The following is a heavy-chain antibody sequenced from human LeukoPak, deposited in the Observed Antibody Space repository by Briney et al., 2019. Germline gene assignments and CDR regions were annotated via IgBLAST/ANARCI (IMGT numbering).Heavy chain of an antibody. CDR1: GFTFSSYA. Sequence: PGGSLRLSCAASGFTFSSYAMSWVRQAPGKGLEWVSAISGSGGSTYYADSVKGRFTISRDNSKNTLYLQMNSLRAEDTAVYYCAKDCGLGSCHDAFDTWGQGTMVTVSS. CDR2: ISGSGGST. CDR3: AKDCGLGSCHDAFDT. V-gene: IGHV3-23*01. J-gene: IGHJ3*02. D-gene: IGHD3-16*01.